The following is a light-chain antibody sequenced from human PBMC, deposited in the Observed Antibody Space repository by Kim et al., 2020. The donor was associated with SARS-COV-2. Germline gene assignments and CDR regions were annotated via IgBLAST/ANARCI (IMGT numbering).Light chain of an antibody. CDR3: NSRDTSGNLVV. CDR2: GKN. V-gene: IGLV3-19*01. J-gene: IGLJ2*01. CDR1: NLRRDY. Sequence: SSELTQDPAVSVALAQTVRITCQGDNLRRDYASWXQQKPGQAPILVIYGKNNRPSGIPDRFSGSNSGNTASLTITGAQAEDEADYYCNSRDTSGNLVVFG.